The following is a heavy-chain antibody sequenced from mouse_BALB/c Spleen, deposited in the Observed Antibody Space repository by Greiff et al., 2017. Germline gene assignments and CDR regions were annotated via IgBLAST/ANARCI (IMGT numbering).Heavy chain of an antibody. Sequence: EVKLMESGGGLVQPGGSLKLSCAASGFTFSSYTMSWVRQTPEKRLEWVAYISNGGGSTYYPDTVKGRFTISRDNAKNTLYLQMSSLKSEDTAMYYCARQSYYGSSMGFAYWGQGTSVTVSS. CDR2: ISNGGGST. CDR3: ARQSYYGSSMGFAY. J-gene: IGHJ4*01. CDR1: GFTFSSYT. D-gene: IGHD1-1*01. V-gene: IGHV5-12-2*01.